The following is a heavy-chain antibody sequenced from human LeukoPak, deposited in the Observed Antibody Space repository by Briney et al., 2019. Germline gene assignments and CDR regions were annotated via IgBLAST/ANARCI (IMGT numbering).Heavy chain of an antibody. Sequence: PGGSLRLSCAASGSTFSSYGMHWVRQAPGKGLEWVAFIRYDGSNKYYADSVKGRFTISRDNSKSTLYLQMNSLRAEDTAVYYCAGNFWSGSYYFDYWGQGTLVTVSS. CDR2: IRYDGSNK. V-gene: IGHV3-30*02. J-gene: IGHJ4*02. CDR1: GSTFSSYG. D-gene: IGHD3-3*01. CDR3: AGNFWSGSYYFDY.